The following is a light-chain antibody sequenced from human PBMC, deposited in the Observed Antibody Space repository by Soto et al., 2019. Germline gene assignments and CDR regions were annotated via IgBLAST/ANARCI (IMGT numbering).Light chain of an antibody. CDR2: EFT. Sequence: QSALTQAASVSGSPGQSITISCTGMSSDVGGYNYVSWYQHHPGKAPKLLIYEFTNRPSGVSTRFSGSKSGNTASLTISGLQAEDEADYSCCSYTSGSTPYVFGTGTKVHVL. V-gene: IGLV2-14*01. J-gene: IGLJ1*01. CDR3: CSYTSGSTPYV. CDR1: SSDVGGYNY.